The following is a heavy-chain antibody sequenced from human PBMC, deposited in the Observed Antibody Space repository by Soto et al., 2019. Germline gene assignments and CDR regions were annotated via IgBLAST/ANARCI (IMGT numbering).Heavy chain of an antibody. Sequence: PSETLSLTCTVSGGSIISTFYYWGWLRQPPGRGLEWIANIHYSGETHYSPSLKSRVAISVDTSKSQCSLTLDSVTAADTAVYYCARRPDFRDHGWFDPWGQGILVTVSS. CDR3: ARRPDFRDHGWFDP. CDR2: IHYSGET. J-gene: IGHJ5*02. V-gene: IGHV4-39*01. D-gene: IGHD4-17*01. CDR1: GGSIISTFYY.